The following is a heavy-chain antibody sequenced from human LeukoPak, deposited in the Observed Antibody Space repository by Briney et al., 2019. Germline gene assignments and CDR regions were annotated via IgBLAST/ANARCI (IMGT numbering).Heavy chain of an antibody. CDR3: ARASSSLENDY. CDR1: GFTFIYYT. Sequence: GGSLRLSCAASGFTFIYYTMNWVRQAPGKGLEWVSSISSSSSYIYYADSVKGRFTISRDNAKNSLYLQMNSLRAEDTAVYYCARASSSLENDYWGQGTLVTVSS. J-gene: IGHJ4*02. D-gene: IGHD6-13*01. CDR2: ISSSSSYI. V-gene: IGHV3-21*01.